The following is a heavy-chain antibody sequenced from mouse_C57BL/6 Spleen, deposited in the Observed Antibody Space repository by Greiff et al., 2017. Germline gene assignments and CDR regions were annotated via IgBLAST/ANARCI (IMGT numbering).Heavy chain of an antibody. CDR3: ARYPYGSPYFDY. CDR2: MYPGDGDT. Sequence: QVQLQQSGPELVKPGASVKISCKASGYAFGSSWMNWVKQRPGKGLEWIGRMYPGDGDTNYNGKFKGKATLTADKSSSTAYMQLSSLTSEDSAVYFCARYPYGSPYFDYWGQGTTLTVSS. CDR1: GYAFGSSW. J-gene: IGHJ2*01. D-gene: IGHD1-1*01. V-gene: IGHV1-82*01.